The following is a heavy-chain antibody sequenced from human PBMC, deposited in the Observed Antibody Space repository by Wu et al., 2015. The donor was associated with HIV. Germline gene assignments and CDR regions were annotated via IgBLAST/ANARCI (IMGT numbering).Heavy chain of an antibody. Sequence: QVLLVQSGAEVKKPGASVKVSCKGSGYTFTDYYIHWVRQAPGQGLEWMGWINSKSGGTSYAQKFQGRVTMTRDTSISTAYMELSRLRSDDTAVYYCARTVGHEVYYYYGMDVVGPRDHGHRLL. CDR3: ARTVGHEVYYYYGMDV. D-gene: IGHD3-16*01. CDR2: INSKSGGT. CDR1: GYTFTDYY. J-gene: IGHJ6*02. V-gene: IGHV1-2*02.